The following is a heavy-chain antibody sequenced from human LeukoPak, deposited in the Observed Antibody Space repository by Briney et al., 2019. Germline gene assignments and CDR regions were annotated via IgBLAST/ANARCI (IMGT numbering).Heavy chain of an antibody. CDR2: IYHGGST. CDR1: GYSITGGYY. Sequence: PSETLSLTCTVAGYSITGGYYWGWIRPSPGKGLEWIGSIYHGGSTYYNPSLKSRVTISVDTSKNHFSLRLSSVTAADTAVYYCARDILRGNSNNWFDPWGQGTLVIVSS. D-gene: IGHD4-23*01. CDR3: ARDILRGNSNNWFDP. V-gene: IGHV4-38-2*02. J-gene: IGHJ5*02.